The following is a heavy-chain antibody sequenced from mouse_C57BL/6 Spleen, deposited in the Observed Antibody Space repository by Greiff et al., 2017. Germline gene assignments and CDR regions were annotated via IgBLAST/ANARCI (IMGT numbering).Heavy chain of an antibody. CDR2: ISDGGSYT. D-gene: IGHD2-5*01. J-gene: IGHJ3*01. Sequence: VQLKESGGGLVKPGGSLKLSCAASGFTFSSYAMSWVRQTPEKRLEWVATISDGGSYTYYPDNVKGRFTISRDNAKNNLYLQMSHLKSEDTAMYYCARDHGAYYSNYWFAYWGQGTLVTVSA. CDR1: GFTFSSYA. CDR3: ARDHGAYYSNYWFAY. V-gene: IGHV5-4*01.